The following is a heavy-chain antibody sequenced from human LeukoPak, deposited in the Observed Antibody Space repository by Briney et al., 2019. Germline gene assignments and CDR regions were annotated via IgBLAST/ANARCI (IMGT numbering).Heavy chain of an antibody. Sequence: PSETLSLTCTGSGGSMSSYYGSGIRQPAGKGVEGIGRIYTSGSTNYNPSLKRRLTMPVDTSKNQFSLKLSSVTAADTAVYYCARDGATGVDAFDYWGQGTLVTVSS. CDR3: ARDGATGVDAFDY. D-gene: IGHD1-14*01. CDR1: GGSMSSYY. J-gene: IGHJ4*02. CDR2: IYTSGST. V-gene: IGHV4-4*07.